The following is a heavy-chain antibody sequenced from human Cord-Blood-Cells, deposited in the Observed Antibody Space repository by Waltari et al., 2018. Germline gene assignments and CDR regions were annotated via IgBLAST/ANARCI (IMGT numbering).Heavy chain of an antibody. CDR2: INHSGST. CDR3: ARGGTNCSSTSCYYYFDY. D-gene: IGHD2-2*01. CDR1: GGSFSGYY. Sequence: QVQLQQWGAGLLKPSETLSLTCAVYGGSFSGYYWSWIRQPPGKGLEWIGEINHSGSTNYHPSLKSRVTISVDTSKNQFSLKLSSVTAAETAVYYCARGGTNCSSTSCYYYFDYWGQGTLVTVSS. V-gene: IGHV4-34*01. J-gene: IGHJ4*02.